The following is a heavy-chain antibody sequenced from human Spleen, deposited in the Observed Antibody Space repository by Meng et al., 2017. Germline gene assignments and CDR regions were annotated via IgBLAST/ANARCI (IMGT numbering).Heavy chain of an antibody. CDR3: ARVNRPGYRGDY. CDR1: GFTFSSYA. CDR2: ISYDGSNK. J-gene: IGHJ4*02. D-gene: IGHD5-18*01. Sequence: GGSLRLSCAASGFTFSSYAMHWVRQAPGKGLEWVAVISYDGSNKYYADSVKGRFTISRDNSKNTLYLQMNSLRSEDTAVYYCARVNRPGYRGDYWGQGTLVTVSS. V-gene: IGHV3-30*04.